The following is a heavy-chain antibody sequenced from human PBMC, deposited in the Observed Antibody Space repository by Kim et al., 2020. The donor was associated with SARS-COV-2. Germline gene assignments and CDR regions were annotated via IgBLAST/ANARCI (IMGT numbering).Heavy chain of an antibody. CDR3: ARQRRYDILTGDFDY. J-gene: IGHJ4*02. CDR1: GDSISSSSYY. CDR2: IYYGGST. D-gene: IGHD3-9*01. V-gene: IGHV4-39*01. Sequence: SETLSLTCTVSGDSISSSSYYWGWIRQPPGKGLEWIGNIYYGGSTYYNPSLKSRVTISIDTSKNQFSLKLNSVTDADTAVYYCARQRRYDILTGDFDYWGQGTLVTVSS.